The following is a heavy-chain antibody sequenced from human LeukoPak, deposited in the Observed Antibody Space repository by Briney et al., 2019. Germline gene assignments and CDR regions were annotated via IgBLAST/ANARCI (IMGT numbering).Heavy chain of an antibody. CDR1: GFTFSDYW. J-gene: IGHJ5*02. D-gene: IGHD2-21*02. Sequence: PGGSLRLSCAVSGFTFSDYWMHWVRQTPGKGLMWVSRIDSDGSRTSYADSVKGRFTISRDNAKNTLYLQMSSLRAEDTAVYYCARSPNCGGDCSWGQGTLVTVSS. CDR2: IDSDGSRT. V-gene: IGHV3-74*01. CDR3: ARSPNCGGDCS.